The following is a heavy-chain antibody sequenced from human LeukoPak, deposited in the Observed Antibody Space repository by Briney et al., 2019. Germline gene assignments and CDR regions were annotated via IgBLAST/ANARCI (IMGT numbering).Heavy chain of an antibody. CDR1: GYTFTGYY. V-gene: IGHV1-2*02. CDR3: AKHRQGWELLPLFDY. CDR2: INPNSGGT. D-gene: IGHD1-26*01. J-gene: IGHJ4*02. Sequence: GASVKVSCKASGYTFTGYYMHWVRQAPGQGLEWMGWINPNSGGTNYAQKFQGRVTMTRDTSISTAYMELSRLRSDDTAVYYCAKHRQGWELLPLFDYWGQGTLVTVSS.